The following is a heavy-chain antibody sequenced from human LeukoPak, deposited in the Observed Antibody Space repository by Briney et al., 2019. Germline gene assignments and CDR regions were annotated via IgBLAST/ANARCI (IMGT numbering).Heavy chain of an antibody. CDR3: AKAPVTSCRGAFCYPFDY. CDR1: GLSLNNYA. CDR2: SSSSDDGK. D-gene: IGHD2-21*01. V-gene: IGHV3-23*01. Sequence: PGGSLRLSCTASGLSLNNYAMSWVRQVPGKGLEWVSASSSSDDGKWYAESVRGRFTISRDTSKNTVYLQMNSLRVEDAGVYYCAKAPVTSCRGAFCYPFDYWGHGTLVTASS. J-gene: IGHJ4*01.